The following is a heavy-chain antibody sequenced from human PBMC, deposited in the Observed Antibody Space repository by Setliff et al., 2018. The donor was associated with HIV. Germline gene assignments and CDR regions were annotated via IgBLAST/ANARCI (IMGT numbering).Heavy chain of an antibody. CDR1: GGSINSFY. Sequence: SETLSLTCTVSGGSINSFYWNWVRQPAGKGLEWIGRMHTSGNTNYNPSLKSRVTMSVDTSKNQFSLRLSSVTAADTAVYYCARDQKGYSYGYFDSWGQGTLVTVSS. CDR2: MHTSGNT. D-gene: IGHD5-18*01. J-gene: IGHJ4*02. CDR3: ARDQKGYSYGYFDS. V-gene: IGHV4-4*07.